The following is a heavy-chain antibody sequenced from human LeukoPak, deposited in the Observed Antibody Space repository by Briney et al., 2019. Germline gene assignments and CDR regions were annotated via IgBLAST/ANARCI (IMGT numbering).Heavy chain of an antibody. CDR2: VDSEDGET. CDR3: ATGYYDSSGPFFDY. Sequence: ASVKVSCKASGYTFTDYYMHWAQQAPGKALECMGRVDSEDGETIYAEKFQGRVTITADTSTDTTYMELSSLRSEDTAVYYCATGYYDSSGPFFDYWGQGTLVTVSS. V-gene: IGHV1-69-2*01. D-gene: IGHD3-22*01. J-gene: IGHJ4*02. CDR1: GYTFTDYY.